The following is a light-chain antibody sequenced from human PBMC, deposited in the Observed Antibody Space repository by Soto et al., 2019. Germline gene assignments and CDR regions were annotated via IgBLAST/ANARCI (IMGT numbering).Light chain of an antibody. CDR3: PTSTSGSLYV. CDR1: SSDVGGYNH. J-gene: IGLJ1*01. Sequence: QSALTQPASVSGSPGQSITISCTGTSSDVGGYNHVSWYQQYPGKVPKRLIYNVSNRPSGVSDRFSGSTSGNTASLTISGLQAEYESDYFWPTSTSGSLYVFGSGTKLTVL. V-gene: IGLV2-14*01. CDR2: NVS.